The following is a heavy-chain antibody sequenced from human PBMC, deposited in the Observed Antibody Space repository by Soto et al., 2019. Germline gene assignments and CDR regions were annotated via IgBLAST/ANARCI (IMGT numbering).Heavy chain of an antibody. Sequence: EAQVVESGGGLVKPGGSLRLSCAASGLTFSNAWMNWVRQAPGKGLEWVGRIKSKTDGGTTDYAAPVKSRFTISSEDSINTLYLQMNSLKTDATAVSYCATKWAISWGQGTLVTVSS. J-gene: IGHJ5*02. CDR1: GLTFSNAW. D-gene: IGHD1-26*01. CDR3: ATKWAIS. V-gene: IGHV3-15*07. CDR2: IKSKTDGGTT.